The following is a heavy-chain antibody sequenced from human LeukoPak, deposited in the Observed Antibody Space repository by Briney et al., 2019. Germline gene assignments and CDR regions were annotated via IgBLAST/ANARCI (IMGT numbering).Heavy chain of an antibody. CDR1: GFTFSSYW. J-gene: IGHJ6*03. CDR2: IRQDGSEK. V-gene: IGHV3-7*03. CDR3: AKAGSCSSTSCYMDV. D-gene: IGHD2-2*01. Sequence: GSLRLSCAASGFTFSSYWMSWVRQAPGKGLEWVANIRQDGSEKYYVDSVKGRFTISRDNAKNSLYLQMNSLRAEDTAVYYCAKAGSCSSTSCYMDVWGKGTTVTVSS.